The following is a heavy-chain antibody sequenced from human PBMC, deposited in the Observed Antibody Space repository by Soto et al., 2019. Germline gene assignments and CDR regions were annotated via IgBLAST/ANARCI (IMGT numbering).Heavy chain of an antibody. J-gene: IGHJ4*02. Sequence: PGGSLRLSCAASGFTFSSYAVSWVRQAPGKGPEWISSISGSGSTIYYADSVKGRFTISRDNSKNTLYLQMSSLRAEDTAVYYCAKVFHYHDSSGYYYFDYWGQGTLVTVSS. CDR1: GFTFSSYA. CDR2: ISGSGSTI. D-gene: IGHD3-22*01. CDR3: AKVFHYHDSSGYYYFDY. V-gene: IGHV3-23*01.